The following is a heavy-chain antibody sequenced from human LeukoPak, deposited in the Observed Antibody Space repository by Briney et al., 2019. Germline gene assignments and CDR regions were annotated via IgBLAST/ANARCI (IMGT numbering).Heavy chain of an antibody. CDR2: IYTSGST. D-gene: IGHD1-1*01. J-gene: IGHJ4*02. CDR3: ARFRTDAFDY. Sequence: PSQTLSLTCTVSGGSISSGSYYWSWIRQPAGKGLEWIGRIYTSGSTNYNPSLKSRVTMSVDTSKNQFSLKLSSVTAADTAVYYCARFRTDAFDYWGQRTLVTVSS. V-gene: IGHV4-61*02. CDR1: GGSISSGSYY.